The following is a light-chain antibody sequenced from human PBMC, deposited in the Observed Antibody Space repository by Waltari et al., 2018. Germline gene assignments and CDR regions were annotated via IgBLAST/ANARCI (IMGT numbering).Light chain of an antibody. CDR1: QSINNF. CDR2: DAS. J-gene: IGKJ2*01. CDR3: QLRDNWPPYT. Sequence: EIVLTQSPATLSLSPGQRATLSCRASQSINNFLAWYQQKPGQPPRLLIADASSTATGIPARFSGSGSGTDFTLTISRLEPEDFAIYYCQLRDNWPPYTFGQGTKLEIK. V-gene: IGKV3-11*01.